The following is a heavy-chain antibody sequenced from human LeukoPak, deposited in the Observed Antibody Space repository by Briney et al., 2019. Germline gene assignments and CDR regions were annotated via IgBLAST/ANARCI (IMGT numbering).Heavy chain of an antibody. J-gene: IGHJ4*02. Sequence: GEPLKISSKAPGYPLTNYWIGWVRRMPGKGLEWMGIIQPGDSSTGYSPSFQGQVTISADKSISTAYLQWSSLNGSVTAMYYCARWTGGSTNCYFDYRGQGTLGTVS. CDR3: ARWTGGSTNCYFDY. CDR2: IQPGDSST. D-gene: IGHD2-8*01. CDR1: GYPLTNYW. V-gene: IGHV5-51*01.